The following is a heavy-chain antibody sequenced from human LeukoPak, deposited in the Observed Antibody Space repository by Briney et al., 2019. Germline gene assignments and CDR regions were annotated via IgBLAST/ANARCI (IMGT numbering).Heavy chain of an antibody. V-gene: IGHV1-69*05. D-gene: IGHD2-2*01. Sequence: GASVKVSCKASGGTFSSYAISWVRQAPGQGLEWMGGIIPIFGTANYAQKFQGRVTITTDESTSTAYMELSSLTSDDTAVYYCARGLQYQLLKALGYYYMDVWGEGTTVTVSS. CDR2: IIPIFGTA. J-gene: IGHJ6*03. CDR3: ARGLQYQLLKALGYYYMDV. CDR1: GGTFSSYA.